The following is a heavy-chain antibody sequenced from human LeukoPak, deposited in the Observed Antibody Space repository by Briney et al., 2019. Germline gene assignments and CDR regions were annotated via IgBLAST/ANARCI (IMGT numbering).Heavy chain of an antibody. D-gene: IGHD6-6*01. CDR1: GGSISSSSYY. CDR3: PRGYSSSFRDYYYYMDV. V-gene: IGHV4-39*07. Sequence: PSETLSLTCTVSGGSISSSSYYWGWIRQPPGKGLEWIGSIYYSGSTYYNPSLKSRVTISVDTSKNQFYLKLSSVTAADTAVYYCPRGYSSSFRDYYYYMDVWGKGTTVTVSS. CDR2: IYYSGST. J-gene: IGHJ6*03.